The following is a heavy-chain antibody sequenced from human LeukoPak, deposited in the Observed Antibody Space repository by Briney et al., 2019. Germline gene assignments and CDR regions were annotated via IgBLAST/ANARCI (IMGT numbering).Heavy chain of an antibody. CDR2: MNPNSGNT. V-gene: IGHV1-8*01. Sequence: GASVKVSCEASGYTFTTYDINWVRQAAGQGLEWMGWMNPNSGNTGNAQKFQARVTMTRNTSISTAYMELTSLTSEDTAVYFCARIAAPGNRRLNFWGQGTLVTVSS. J-gene: IGHJ4*02. D-gene: IGHD6-13*01. CDR3: ARIAAPGNRRLNF. CDR1: GYTFTTYD.